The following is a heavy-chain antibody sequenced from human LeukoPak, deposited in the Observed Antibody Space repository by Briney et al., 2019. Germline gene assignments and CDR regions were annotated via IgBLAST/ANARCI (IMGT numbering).Heavy chain of an antibody. CDR3: AKGGGYWDY. V-gene: IGHV3-33*06. Sequence: GGSMRLSCAASGFTFSSYGMHWVRQAPGKGLEWVAVIWYDGSNKYYADSVKGRFTISRDNSKNTLYLQMNSLRAENTAVYYCAKGGGYWDYWGQGTLVTVSS. D-gene: IGHD3-22*01. CDR1: GFTFSSYG. CDR2: IWYDGSNK. J-gene: IGHJ4*02.